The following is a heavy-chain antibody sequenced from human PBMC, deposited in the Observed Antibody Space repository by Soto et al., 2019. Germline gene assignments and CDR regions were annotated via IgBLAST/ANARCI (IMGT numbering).Heavy chain of an antibody. CDR2: INHSGHT. V-gene: IGHV4-34*01. CDR1: GGSTSGYH. Sequence: QVQLQQWGAGLLKPSETLSLTCAVSGGSTSGYHWSWIRQPPGKGLGWIGQINHSGHTDYNPSLQSRVTISLDTPQNHFSLKVTSGTAADTSVYYWARRPDGFDIWGQGTMVTVSS. CDR3: ARRPDGFDI. J-gene: IGHJ3*02. D-gene: IGHD6-6*01.